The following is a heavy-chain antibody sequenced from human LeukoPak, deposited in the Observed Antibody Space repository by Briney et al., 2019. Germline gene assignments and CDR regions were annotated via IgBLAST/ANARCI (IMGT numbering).Heavy chain of an antibody. CDR1: GFTFSSYA. CDR3: AKGGWIQLWLFDY. CDR2: ISGSGGST. Sequence: PGGSLRLSCAASGFTFSSYAMSWVRQAQGQGLERVSAISGSGGSTYYADSVKGRFTISRDNSKNTLYLQMNSLRTEDTAVYYCAKGGWIQLWLFDYWGQGTLVTVSS. D-gene: IGHD5-18*01. J-gene: IGHJ4*02. V-gene: IGHV3-23*01.